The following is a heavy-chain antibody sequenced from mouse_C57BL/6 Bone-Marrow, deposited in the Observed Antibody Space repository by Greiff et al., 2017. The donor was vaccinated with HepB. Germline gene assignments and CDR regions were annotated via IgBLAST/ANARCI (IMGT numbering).Heavy chain of an antibody. CDR3: ARDGDWDGGFAY. V-gene: IGHV7-1*01. CDR2: SRNKANDYTT. CDR1: GFTFSDFY. J-gene: IGHJ3*01. D-gene: IGHD4-1*01. Sequence: EVMLVESGGGLVQSGRSLRLSCATSGFTFSDFYMEWVRQAPGKGLEWIAASRNKANDYTTEYSASVKGRFIVSRDTSQSILYLQMNALRAEDTAIYYCARDGDWDGGFAYWGQGTLVTVSA.